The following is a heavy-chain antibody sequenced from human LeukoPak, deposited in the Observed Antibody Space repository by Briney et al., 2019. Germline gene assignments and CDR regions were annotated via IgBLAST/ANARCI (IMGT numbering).Heavy chain of an antibody. V-gene: IGHV1-2*02. Sequence: GASVNVSCKASVYTFTGYYMHWVRQAPGQGLEWMGWINPNSGGTNYAQKFQGRVSMTRDTSISTAYMELSRLRSDDTAVYYCAIASRRITIFGVGENGYWGQGTLVTVSS. CDR1: VYTFTGYY. CDR3: AIASRRITIFGVGENGY. J-gene: IGHJ4*02. D-gene: IGHD3-3*01. CDR2: INPNSGGT.